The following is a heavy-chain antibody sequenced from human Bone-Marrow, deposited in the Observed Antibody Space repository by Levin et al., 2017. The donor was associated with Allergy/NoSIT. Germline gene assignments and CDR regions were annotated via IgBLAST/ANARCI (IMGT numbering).Heavy chain of an antibody. CDR1: GGSFSGYS. CDR2: ISHSGGT. J-gene: IGHJ5*02. D-gene: IGHD3-9*01. CDR3: TRAEGDFDWLVTWFEP. V-gene: IGHV4-59*13. Sequence: SETLSLTCSVSGGSFSGYSWSWIRQPPGKGLEWIGSISHSGGTNYNPSLKSRVTIALDTSRNQFSLKLTSVTAADTALYSCTRAEGDFDWLVTWFEPWSHGKVVAVSS.